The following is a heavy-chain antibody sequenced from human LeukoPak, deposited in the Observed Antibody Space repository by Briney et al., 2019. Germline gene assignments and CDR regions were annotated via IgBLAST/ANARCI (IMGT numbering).Heavy chain of an antibody. CDR3: ARDCSSTSCYVDYYYYMDV. CDR1: GFTFSCYE. CDR2: ISSSGSLI. Sequence: GGSLRLSCAASGFTFSCYEMNLVRQAPGKGLEWVSYISSSGSLIYYAVSVKGRFTISRDNAKNSVYLQMNSLRAEGTAVYYCARDCSSTSCYVDYYYYMDVWGKGTTVTVSS. J-gene: IGHJ6*03. V-gene: IGHV3-48*03. D-gene: IGHD2-2*01.